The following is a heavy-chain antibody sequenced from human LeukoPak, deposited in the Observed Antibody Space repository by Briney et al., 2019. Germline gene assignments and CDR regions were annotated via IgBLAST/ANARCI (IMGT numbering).Heavy chain of an antibody. CDR3: ARVSTLGCSSTTCLVFDI. D-gene: IGHD2-2*01. CDR1: GYTFTGHY. J-gene: IGHJ3*02. Sequence: ASVKASCKASGYTFTGHYIHWVRQAPGQGLEWMGWINSNSGGTNYAQNFQGRVTMTRDTSLSTAYMVISSLRSDDTAVYYCARVSTLGCSSTTCLVFDIWGQGTVVTVSS. V-gene: IGHV1-2*02. CDR2: INSNSGGT.